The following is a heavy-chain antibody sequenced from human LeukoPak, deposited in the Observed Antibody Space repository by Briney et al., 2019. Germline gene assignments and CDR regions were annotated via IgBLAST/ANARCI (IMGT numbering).Heavy chain of an antibody. CDR3: AREVSHVSGMDV. CDR2: ISSSGGTT. Sequence: GGSLRLSCAASGFPFSSYAMGWARQAPGKGLDWVSGISSSGGTTYYADSVKGRFTISRDNSKNTLSLQMNSLRAEDTAVYYCAREVSHVSGMDVWGQGTTVTVSS. J-gene: IGHJ6*02. V-gene: IGHV3-23*01. CDR1: GFPFSSYA.